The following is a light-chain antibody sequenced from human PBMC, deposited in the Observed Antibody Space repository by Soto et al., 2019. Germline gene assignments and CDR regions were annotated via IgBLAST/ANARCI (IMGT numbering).Light chain of an antibody. J-gene: IGKJ5*01. Sequence: EVVLTQSPGTLSLSRGERATLSFRASERIYSAYLGWYQQKPGQAPRLLIYGTSSRATGIPDRFSGSGSGTDFTLTISRLEPEDFAVYYCQQYGNSPITFGQGTRPEI. V-gene: IGKV3-20*01. CDR1: ERIYSAY. CDR2: GTS. CDR3: QQYGNSPIT.